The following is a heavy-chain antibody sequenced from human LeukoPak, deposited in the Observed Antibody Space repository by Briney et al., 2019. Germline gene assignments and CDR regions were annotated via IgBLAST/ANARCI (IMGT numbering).Heavy chain of an antibody. V-gene: IGHV3-23*01. CDR1: GFTFSSYA. CDR2: ISLSGGST. CDR3: ARDVGSSGSY. Sequence: GGSLRLSCAASGFTFSSYAMTWVRQAPHKGLEWVSSISLSGGSTYYADSVKGRFTISRDNSKSTLYLQMNSLRDEDTAVYYCARDVGSSGSYWGQGTLVIVSS. D-gene: IGHD6-19*01. J-gene: IGHJ4*02.